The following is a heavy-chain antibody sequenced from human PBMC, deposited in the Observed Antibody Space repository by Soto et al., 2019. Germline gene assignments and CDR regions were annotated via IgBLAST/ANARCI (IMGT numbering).Heavy chain of an antibody. Sequence: EVQLVESGGGLVQPGGSLRLSCAASGFSFNGDWMTWVRQAPGKGLEWVASIKEDGSEKGDVDSVKGRFSISRDNAMNSMYLQMNSLRAEDTAVYYCASVGSGSQCGYVKNGFWGQGTLVTVSS. CDR1: GFSFNGDW. V-gene: IGHV3-7*05. CDR2: IKEDGSEK. D-gene: IGHD5-12*01. CDR3: ASVGSGSQCGYVKNGF. J-gene: IGHJ1*01.